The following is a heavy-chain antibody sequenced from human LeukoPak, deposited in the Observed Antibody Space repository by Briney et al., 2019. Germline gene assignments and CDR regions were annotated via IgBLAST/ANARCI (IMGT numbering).Heavy chain of an antibody. CDR1: GYTFIRNG. D-gene: IGHD6-6*01. V-gene: IGHV1-18*01. CDR2: ISPYNENR. CDR3: ARESVPAVAARRGLNY. J-gene: IGHJ4*02. Sequence: GASVKVSCKASGYTFIRNGISWVRQAPGQGLEWMGWISPYNENRKYLQKLQGRVTLSTDTSTSTAYMELRSLTSDDTAVYYCARESVPAVAARRGLNYWGQGTLVAVSS.